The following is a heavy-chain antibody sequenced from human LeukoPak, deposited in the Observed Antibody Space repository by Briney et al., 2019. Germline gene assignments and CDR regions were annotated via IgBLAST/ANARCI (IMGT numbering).Heavy chain of an antibody. CDR2: INHSGST. CDR1: GGSFSGYY. Sequence: SETLSLTCAVYGGSFSGYYWSWIRQPPGKGLEWIGEINHSGSTNYNPSLKSRVTISVDTSKNQFSLKLSSVTAADTAVYYCARGLAGTTLGCYYYYYMDVWGKGTTVTVSS. CDR3: ARGLAGTTLGCYYYYYMDV. J-gene: IGHJ6*03. D-gene: IGHD6-13*01. V-gene: IGHV4-34*01.